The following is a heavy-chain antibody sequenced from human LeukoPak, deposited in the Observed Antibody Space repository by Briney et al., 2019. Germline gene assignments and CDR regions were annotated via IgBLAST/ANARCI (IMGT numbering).Heavy chain of an antibody. D-gene: IGHD3-3*01. V-gene: IGHV3-30*02. CDR2: IRYDGSNK. CDR1: GFTFSSYG. CDR3: ARDGGITIFGVVPYYYMDV. Sequence: GGSLRLSCAASGFTFSSYGMHWVRQAPGKGLEWVAFIRYDGSNKYYADSVKGRLTISRDNSKNTLYLQMNSLRAEDTAVYYCARDGGITIFGVVPYYYMDVWGKGTTVTVSS. J-gene: IGHJ6*03.